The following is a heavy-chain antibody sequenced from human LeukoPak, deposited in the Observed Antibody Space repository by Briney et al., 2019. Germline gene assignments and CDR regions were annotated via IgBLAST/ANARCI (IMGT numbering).Heavy chain of an antibody. CDR1: GFTFRSYG. D-gene: IGHD3-9*01. CDR2: ISYDGSNK. Sequence: GGSLRLSCAGSGFTFRSYGMHWVRQAPGRGLEWVAVISYDGSNKYYADSVKGRFTISRDNSKNTLYLQMNSLRAEDTAVYYCAKDFRRYDILTGSPLFDYWGQGTLVTVSS. V-gene: IGHV3-30*18. J-gene: IGHJ4*02. CDR3: AKDFRRYDILTGSPLFDY.